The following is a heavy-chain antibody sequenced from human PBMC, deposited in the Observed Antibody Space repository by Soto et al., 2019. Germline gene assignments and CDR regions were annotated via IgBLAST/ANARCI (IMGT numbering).Heavy chain of an antibody. CDR3: ADLAGGWYEAFGI. J-gene: IGHJ3*02. D-gene: IGHD6-19*01. V-gene: IGHV3-23*01. CDR1: GFIFSSYA. CDR2: ISGSGGTA. Sequence: EVQLLESGGGLVQPGGSLRLSCAASGFIFSSYAMTWVRQAPGKGLEWVSSISGSGGTAYYADSVKGRFTISRDNSRNTLDLQIKCLRAEDTAVYYCADLAGGWYEAFGIWGQGTMVTVSS.